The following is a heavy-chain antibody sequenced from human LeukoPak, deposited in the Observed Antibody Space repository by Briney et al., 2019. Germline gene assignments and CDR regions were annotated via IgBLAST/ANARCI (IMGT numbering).Heavy chain of an antibody. CDR2: VTGSGATT. CDR3: AKSTRCNMVWGVITDY. D-gene: IGHD3-10*01. V-gene: IGHV3-23*01. J-gene: IGHJ4*02. Sequence: GGSLRLSCAASGFTFSSYGRTWVRQAPGKGLEWVSGVTGSGATTYYPDPVKRRLTISRDNSKNTLYLQMNSPRSDHTTVYYCAKSTRCNMVWGVITDYWGQGTLATVSS. CDR1: GFTFSSYG.